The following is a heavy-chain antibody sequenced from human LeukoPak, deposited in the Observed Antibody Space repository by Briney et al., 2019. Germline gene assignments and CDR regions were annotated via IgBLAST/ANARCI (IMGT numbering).Heavy chain of an antibody. J-gene: IGHJ1*01. CDR3: AREGDYYDRSGYHRACQH. Sequence: ASVKVSCKTSGYTFTGYYIQWVRQAPGQGLEWMGWINANSGGSNYAQNFQGRVTMTRDKSIRTAYMELSRLRSDDTAVYYCAREGDYYDRSGYHRACQHWGQGTLVTVSS. CDR1: GYTFTGYY. D-gene: IGHD3-22*01. CDR2: INANSGGS. V-gene: IGHV1-2*02.